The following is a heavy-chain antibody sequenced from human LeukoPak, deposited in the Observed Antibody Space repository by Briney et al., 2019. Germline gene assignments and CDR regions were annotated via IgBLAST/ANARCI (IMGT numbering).Heavy chain of an antibody. D-gene: IGHD6-19*01. CDR1: GGSIIGYW. CDR3: ARYAALSGPNWLDP. Sequence: PSETLSLTCTVSGGSIIGYWWSWIRQPQGKGLEWIGNIRYNGNTYSNPSLKSRVTISVDTSKNQFSMKLSSVTAADTAMYYCARYAALSGPNWLDPWGRGTLVTVSS. J-gene: IGHJ5*02. CDR2: IRYNGNT. V-gene: IGHV4-59*01.